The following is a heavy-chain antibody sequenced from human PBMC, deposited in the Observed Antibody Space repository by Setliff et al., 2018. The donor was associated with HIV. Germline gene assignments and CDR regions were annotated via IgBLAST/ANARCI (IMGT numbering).Heavy chain of an antibody. CDR3: ARSIVVVVAATPLGWFDS. D-gene: IGHD2-15*01. V-gene: IGHV4-38-2*01. Sequence: SETLSLTCAVSNYSISSGYYWDWIRQSPGKGLEWIGSIYHSENPYSNPSLKSRVTISVNTSKNQFSLKLSSVTAADTAVYYCARSIVVVVAATPLGWFDSWGQGTLVTVSS. CDR2: IYHSENP. CDR1: NYSISSGYY. J-gene: IGHJ5*01.